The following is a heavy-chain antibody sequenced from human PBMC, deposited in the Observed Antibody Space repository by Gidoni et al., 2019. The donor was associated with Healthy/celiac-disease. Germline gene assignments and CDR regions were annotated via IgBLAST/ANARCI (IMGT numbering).Heavy chain of an antibody. Sequence: QVQLQQWGAGLLKPSETLSLTCAVYGGSFSGYYWSWIRQPPGKGLEWIGEINHSGSTNYNPSLKSRVTISVDTSKNQFSLKLSSVTAADTAVYYCARRSGYSSSWSWFDPWGQGTLVTVSS. D-gene: IGHD6-13*01. V-gene: IGHV4-34*01. J-gene: IGHJ5*02. CDR3: ARRSGYSSSWSWFDP. CDR2: INHSGST. CDR1: GGSFSGYY.